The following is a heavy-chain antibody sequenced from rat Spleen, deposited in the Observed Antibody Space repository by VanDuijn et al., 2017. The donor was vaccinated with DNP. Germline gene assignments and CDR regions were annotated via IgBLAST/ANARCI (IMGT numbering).Heavy chain of an antibody. CDR1: GFNFNDYW. CDR2: INKDSSTI. V-gene: IGHV4-2*01. Sequence: EVQLVESDGGLVQPGRSLKLSCAASGFNFNDYWMGWVRQAPGRGLEWIGQINKDSSTISYSPSLKDKFTISRDNDQNTLYLQMSKLGSEDTAIYYCARGPNYGGYADYFDYWGQGVMVTVSS. CDR3: ARGPNYGGYADYFDY. D-gene: IGHD1-11*01. J-gene: IGHJ2*01.